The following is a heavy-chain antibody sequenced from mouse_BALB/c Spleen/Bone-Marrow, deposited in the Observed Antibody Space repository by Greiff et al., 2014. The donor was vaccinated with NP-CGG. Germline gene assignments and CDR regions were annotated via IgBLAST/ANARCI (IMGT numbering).Heavy chain of an antibody. V-gene: IGHV5-9-4*01. CDR1: GFTFSSYA. CDR3: VRAYGSSYAMDY. D-gene: IGHD1-1*01. Sequence: EVKLVESGGGLVKPGGSLKLSGAASGFTFSSYAMSWVRQSPEKRLEWVAEISSGGNYTYYPDTVTGRSTISRDNAKNILYLEMSSLRSDDTAMYYCVRAYGSSYAMDYWGQGTSVTVSS. CDR2: ISSGGNYT. J-gene: IGHJ4*01.